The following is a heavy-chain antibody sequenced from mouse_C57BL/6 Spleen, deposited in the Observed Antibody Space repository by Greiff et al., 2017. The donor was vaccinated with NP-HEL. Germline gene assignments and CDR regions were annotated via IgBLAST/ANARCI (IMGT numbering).Heavy chain of an antibody. CDR3: ARAGY. J-gene: IGHJ2*01. CDR1: GYTFTSYW. V-gene: IGHV1-50*01. CDR2: IDPSDSYT. Sequence: QVQLQQPGAELVQPGASVKLSCKASGYTFTSYWMQWVKQRPGQGLEWIGEIDPSDSYTNYNQKFKGKATLPVDTSASTAYMQLSSLTSEDSAVYDCARAGYWGQGTTLTGAS.